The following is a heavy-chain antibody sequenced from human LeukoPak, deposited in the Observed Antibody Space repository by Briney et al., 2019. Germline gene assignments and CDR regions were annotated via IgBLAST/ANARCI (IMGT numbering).Heavy chain of an antibody. V-gene: IGHV6-1*01. D-gene: IGHD3-10*01. CDR2: TYYRSKWDN. Sequence: SQTLSLTCAISGDSVSSNSATWNWIRQSPSRGLEWLGRTYYRSKWDNDYAASVKSRITINPDTSKNQFSLQLKSVTPEDTAVYYCARNYYGSGSYYSHFDYWGQGTLVTVSS. CDR1: GDSVSSNSAT. CDR3: ARNYYGSGSYYSHFDY. J-gene: IGHJ4*02.